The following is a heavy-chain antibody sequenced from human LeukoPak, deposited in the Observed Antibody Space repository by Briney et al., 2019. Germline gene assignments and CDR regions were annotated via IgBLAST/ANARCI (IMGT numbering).Heavy chain of an antibody. CDR2: ISAYNGNT. CDR3: ARVDGYCSGGSGIFCGWFDP. J-gene: IGHJ5*02. D-gene: IGHD2-15*01. Sequence: ASVKVSCKASGYTFTSYGISWVRQAPGQGLEWMGWISAYNGNTNYAQKLQGRVTMTTDTSTITAYMELRSLRSDDTAVYYCARVDGYCSGGSGIFCGWFDPWGQGTLVTVSS. V-gene: IGHV1-18*01. CDR1: GYTFTSYG.